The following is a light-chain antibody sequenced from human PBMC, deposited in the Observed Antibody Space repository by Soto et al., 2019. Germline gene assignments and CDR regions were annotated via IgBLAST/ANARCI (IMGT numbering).Light chain of an antibody. CDR2: EVT. CDR1: SSDVGSYNL. Sequence: QSVLTQPASVSGSPGQSITISCTGTSSDVGSYNLVSWYRQHPGKAPKLMIYEVTKRPSGISNRFSGSKSGNTASLTISGLQAEDEADYYCCSYAGSSTFVVFGGGTKLT. V-gene: IGLV2-23*02. CDR3: CSYAGSSTFVV. J-gene: IGLJ2*01.